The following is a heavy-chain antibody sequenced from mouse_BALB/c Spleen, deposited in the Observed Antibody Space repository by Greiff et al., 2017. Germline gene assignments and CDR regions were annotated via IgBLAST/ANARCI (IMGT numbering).Heavy chain of an antibody. J-gene: IGHJ2*01. D-gene: IGHD4-1*01. CDR2: IYPGDGDT. CDR1: GYTFTSYW. V-gene: IGHV1-87*01. CDR3: ARGGTGFDY. Sequence: QVQLKQSGAELARPGASVKLSCKASGYTFTSYWMQWVKQRPGQGLEWIGAIYPGDGDTRYTQKFKGKATLTADKSSSTAYMQLSSLASEDSAVYYCARGGTGFDYWGQGTTLTVSS.